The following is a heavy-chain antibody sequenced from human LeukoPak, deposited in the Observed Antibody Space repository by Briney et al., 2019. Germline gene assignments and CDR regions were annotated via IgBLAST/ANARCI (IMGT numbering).Heavy chain of an antibody. D-gene: IGHD6-6*01. CDR1: GSTFSSYG. CDR3: AKDRRGWSIAAPLHY. V-gene: IGHV3-30*18. J-gene: IGHJ4*02. Sequence: GGSLRLSCAASGSTFSSYGMHWVRQAPGKGLEWVAVISYDGSNKYYADSVKGRFTISRDNSKNTLYLQMNSLRAEDTAVYYCAKDRRGWSIAAPLHYWGQGTLVTVSS. CDR2: ISYDGSNK.